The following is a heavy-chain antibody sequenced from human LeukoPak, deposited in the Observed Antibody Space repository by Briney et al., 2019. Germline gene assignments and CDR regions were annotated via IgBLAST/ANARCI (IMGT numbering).Heavy chain of an antibody. V-gene: IGHV4-34*01. CDR1: GGSFSAYY. J-gene: IGHJ4*02. CDR2: INHSGNA. CDR3: ARGGGSGWYCDY. D-gene: IGHD6-19*01. Sequence: SETLSLTCAVYGGSFSAYYGTWIRQPPGKGLEWIGEINHSGNANYNPSLESRVTISVDTSKNQFSLKLSSVTAADTAVYYCARGGGSGWYCDYWGQGTLVTVSS.